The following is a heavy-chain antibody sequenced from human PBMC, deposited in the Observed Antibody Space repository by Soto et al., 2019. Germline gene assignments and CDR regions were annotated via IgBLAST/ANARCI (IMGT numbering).Heavy chain of an antibody. Sequence: SDTLSLTCSVSGGSISSSSYFWGWIRQPPGKGLEWIGSTYYSGSTYYNTSLKSRVTISVDTSKTQFSLKLTSVTAADTAVYYCVAGFDYWGQGTLVTVSS. V-gene: IGHV4-39*01. CDR1: GGSISSSSYF. J-gene: IGHJ4*02. CDR3: VAGFDY. CDR2: TYYSGST.